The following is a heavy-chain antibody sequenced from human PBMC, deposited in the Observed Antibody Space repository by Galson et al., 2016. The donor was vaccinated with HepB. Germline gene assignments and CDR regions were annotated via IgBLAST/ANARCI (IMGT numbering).Heavy chain of an antibody. CDR1: GFTFSNYG. Sequence: FLRLSCAGSGFTFSNYGMHWVRQAPGKGLEWVALISHDETDKFYGDSVKGRFTISRDNSKNTLSLQMNSLRVEDTAVYYCTKDPDRRYGMDVWAEGPRSPSP. V-gene: IGHV3-30*18. D-gene: IGHD3-22*01. CDR3: TKDPDRRYGMDV. J-gene: IGHJ6*02. CDR2: ISHDETDK.